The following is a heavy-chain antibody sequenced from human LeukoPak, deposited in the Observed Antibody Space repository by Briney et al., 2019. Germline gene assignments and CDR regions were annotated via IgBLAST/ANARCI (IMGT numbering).Heavy chain of an antibody. V-gene: IGHV4-34*01. CDR1: GGSFSGYY. CDR2: INHSGST. J-gene: IGHJ5*02. CDR3: ARRVVPAANNWFDP. D-gene: IGHD2-2*01. Sequence: SETLSLTCAVYGGSFSGYYWSWIRQPPGKGLEWIGEINHSGSTNYNPSLKSRVTISVDTSKNQFSLKLSSATAADTAVYYCARRVVPAANNWFDPWGQGTLVTVSS.